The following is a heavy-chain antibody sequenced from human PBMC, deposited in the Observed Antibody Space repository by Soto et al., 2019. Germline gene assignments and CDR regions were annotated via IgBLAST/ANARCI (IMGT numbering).Heavy chain of an antibody. CDR2: INPNSGGT. D-gene: IGHD2-2*01. CDR3: ARADIVAVPAAPPYYYYGMDV. J-gene: IGHJ6*02. V-gene: IGHV1-2*02. CDR1: GYTFTGYY. Sequence: GASVKVSCKASGYTFTGYYMHWVRQAPGQGLEWMGWINPNSGGTNYAQKFQGRVTMTRDTSISTAYMELSRLRSDDTAVYYCARADIVAVPAAPPYYYYGMDVWGQGTTVTVSS.